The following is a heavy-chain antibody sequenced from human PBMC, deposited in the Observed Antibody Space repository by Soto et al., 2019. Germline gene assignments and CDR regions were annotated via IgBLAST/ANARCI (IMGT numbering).Heavy chain of an antibody. V-gene: IGHV1-18*04. Sequence: WASVKVSCKASGYTFTSYGISWVRQAPGQGLEWMGWISAYNGNTNYAQKLQGRVTMTTDTSTSTAYMELRSLRSDDTAVYYCARDLATYYYDSSGYYPFDYWGQGTLVTVSS. J-gene: IGHJ4*02. CDR1: GYTFTSYG. D-gene: IGHD3-22*01. CDR2: ISAYNGNT. CDR3: ARDLATYYYDSSGYYPFDY.